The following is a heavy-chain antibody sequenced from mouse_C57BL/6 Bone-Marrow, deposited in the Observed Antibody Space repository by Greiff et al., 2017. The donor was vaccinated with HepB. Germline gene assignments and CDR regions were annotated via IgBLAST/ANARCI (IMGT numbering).Heavy chain of an antibody. CDR1: GYTFTSYW. CDR2: INPSNGGT. D-gene: IGHD1-1*01. CDR3: ARGFITTVVSYWYFDV. J-gene: IGHJ1*03. V-gene: IGHV1-53*01. Sequence: QVQLKESGTELVKPGASVKLSCKASGYTFTSYWMHWVKQRPGQCLEWIGNINPSNGGTNYNEKFKSKATLTVDKSSSTAYMQLSSLTSEDSAVYYCARGFITTVVSYWYFDVWGTGTTVTVSS.